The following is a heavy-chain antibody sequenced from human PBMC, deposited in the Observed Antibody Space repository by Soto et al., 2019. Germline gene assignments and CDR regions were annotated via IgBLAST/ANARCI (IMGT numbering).Heavy chain of an antibody. CDR3: ARDPLWGTAMVLWYFDL. D-gene: IGHD5-18*01. J-gene: IGHJ2*01. CDR1: GFTFSSYA. CDR2: ISYDGSTK. Sequence: GGSLRLSCAASGFTFSSYAMQWVRQAPGKGLEWVAVISYDGSTKYHADSVKGRFTISRDNSKNTLYLQMNSLRAEDTAVYYCARDPLWGTAMVLWYFDLWGRGTLVTVSS. V-gene: IGHV3-30-3*01.